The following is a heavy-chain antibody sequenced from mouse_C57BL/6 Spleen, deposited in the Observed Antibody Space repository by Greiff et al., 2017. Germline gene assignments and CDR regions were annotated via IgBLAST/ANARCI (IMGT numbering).Heavy chain of an antibody. V-gene: IGHV1-55*01. CDR1: GYTFTSYW. Sequence: QVQLKQSGAELVKPGASVKMSCKASGYTFTSYWITWVKQRPGQGLEWIGDIYPGSGSTNYNEKFKSKATLTVDTSSSTAYMQLSSLTSEDSAVYYCARSDYAMDYWGQGTSVTVSS. CDR3: ARSDYAMDY. CDR2: IYPGSGST. J-gene: IGHJ4*01.